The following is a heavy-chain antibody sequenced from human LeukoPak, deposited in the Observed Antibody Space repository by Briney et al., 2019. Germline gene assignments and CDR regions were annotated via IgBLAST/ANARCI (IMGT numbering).Heavy chain of an antibody. CDR3: ARDITSSSGRPIDY. J-gene: IGHJ4*02. CDR1: GGSFSGYY. V-gene: IGHV3-21*01. Sequence: ETLSLTCAVYGGSFSGYYWSWIRQPPGKGLEWVSSISSSSSYIYYADSVKGRFTISRDNAKNSLYLQMNSLRAEDTAVYYCARDITSSSGRPIDYWGQGTLVTVSS. D-gene: IGHD6-19*01. CDR2: ISSSSSYI.